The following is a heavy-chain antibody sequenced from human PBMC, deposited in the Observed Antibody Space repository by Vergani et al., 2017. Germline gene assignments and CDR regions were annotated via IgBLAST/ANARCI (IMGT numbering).Heavy chain of an antibody. CDR3: AEHVRGWGIDY. V-gene: IGHV3-30*02. J-gene: IGHJ4*02. Sequence: QVQLVESGGGVVQRGGSLRLSCATSGFTLSNYDMQWIRQGPGKGLEFVAFIQFDGSNQYYADSVKGRFTLSRDFSKNTLYLQMNSLRTDDTATYYCAEHVRGWGIDYWGQGTQVIVSS. CDR1: GFTLSNYD. D-gene: IGHD3-16*01. CDR2: IQFDGSNQ.